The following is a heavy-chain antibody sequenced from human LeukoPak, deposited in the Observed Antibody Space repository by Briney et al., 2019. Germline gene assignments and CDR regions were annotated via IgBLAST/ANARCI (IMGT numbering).Heavy chain of an antibody. CDR3: ARDKYSRKGAAILDY. Sequence: PGGSLRLSCAASGFTFSSYGMHWVRQAPGKGLEWVAVIWYDGSNKYYADSVKGRFTISRDNSKNTLYLQMNSLRAEDTAVYYCARDKYSRKGAAILDYWGQGTLVTVSS. D-gene: IGHD1-26*01. J-gene: IGHJ4*02. CDR2: IWYDGSNK. CDR1: GFTFSSYG. V-gene: IGHV3-33*01.